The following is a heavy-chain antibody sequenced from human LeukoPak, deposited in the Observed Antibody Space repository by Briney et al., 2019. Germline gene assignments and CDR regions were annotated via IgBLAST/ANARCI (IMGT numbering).Heavy chain of an antibody. D-gene: IGHD3-16*01. V-gene: IGHV4-59*02. CDR1: GGSASSHF. CDR3: ARGGLDYYFYMDV. Sequence: SETLSLTCTVSGGSASSHFWSWVRQPPGKGPEWLGYIHHSGVTRFNPSLKSRLSISLDTSKNQISLSLNSVTAADAAVYYCARGGLDYYFYMDVWGKGTTVAVSS. CDR2: IHHSGVT. J-gene: IGHJ6*03.